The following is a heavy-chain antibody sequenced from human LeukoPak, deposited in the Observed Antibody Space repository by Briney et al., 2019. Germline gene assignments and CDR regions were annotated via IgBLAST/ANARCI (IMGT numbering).Heavy chain of an antibody. CDR1: GGSISTYY. V-gene: IGHV4-4*07. CDR2: IYSSGST. J-gene: IGHJ5*02. Sequence: SETLSLTCTVSGGSISTYYWSWIRQPAGKRLDWIGRIYSSGSTNYNPSLKSRVTMSIDTSKNQFSMKLSSVTAADTAVYYCAREERGNFYDSSGYHGTWCFDPWGQGTLVTVSS. CDR3: AREERGNFYDSSGYHGTWCFDP. D-gene: IGHD3-22*01.